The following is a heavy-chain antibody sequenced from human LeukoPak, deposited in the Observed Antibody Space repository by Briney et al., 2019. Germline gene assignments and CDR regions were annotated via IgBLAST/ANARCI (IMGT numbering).Heavy chain of an antibody. CDR1: GYNFATYW. Sequence: GESLKISCRGSGYNFATYWIGWVRQMPGKGLEWMGIIYPGDSDSRYSPSFQGQVTMSVDKSISTAYLQWSSLEASDTAMYYCARRQGCSNTACPLDSWGQGTLVTVSS. CDR3: ARRQGCSNTACPLDS. J-gene: IGHJ4*02. CDR2: IYPGDSDS. D-gene: IGHD2-2*01. V-gene: IGHV5-51*01.